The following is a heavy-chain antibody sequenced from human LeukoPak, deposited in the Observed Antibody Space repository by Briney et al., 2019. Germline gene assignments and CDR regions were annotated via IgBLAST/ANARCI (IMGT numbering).Heavy chain of an antibody. CDR3: AKLRRDGYNFPVDY. V-gene: IGHV3-23*01. D-gene: IGHD5-24*01. CDR1: GFTFSNAW. J-gene: IGHJ4*02. Sequence: GGSLRLSCAASGFTFSNAWMSWVRQAPGKGLEWVSAISGSGGSTYYADSVKGRFTISRDNSKNTLYLQMNSLRAEDTAVYYCAKLRRDGYNFPVDYWGQGTLVTVSS. CDR2: ISGSGGST.